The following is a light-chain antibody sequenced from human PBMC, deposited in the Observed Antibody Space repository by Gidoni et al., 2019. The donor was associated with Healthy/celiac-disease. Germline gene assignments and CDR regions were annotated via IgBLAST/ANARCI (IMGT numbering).Light chain of an antibody. Sequence: QSALPQPPSASGTPGQRVPISCSGSSSNIGSNTVNSYQQLPGTAPKLLILINNQRPSGVPDRFSGSKSGTSASLAISGLQSEDEADYYCAAWDDSLNGQGYVFGTGTKVTVL. CDR2: INN. J-gene: IGLJ1*01. V-gene: IGLV1-44*01. CDR1: SSNIGSNT. CDR3: AAWDDSLNGQGYV.